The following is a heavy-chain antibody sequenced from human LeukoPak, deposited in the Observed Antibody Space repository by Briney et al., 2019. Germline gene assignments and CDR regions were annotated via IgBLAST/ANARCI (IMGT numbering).Heavy chain of an antibody. CDR1: GYTFTSYG. CDR3: AATYYDILTGYFNYYYGMDV. D-gene: IGHD3-9*01. Sequence: ASVKVSCKAPGYTFTSYGISWVRQAPGQGLEWMGWISAYNGNTNYAQKLQGRVTMTTDTSTSTAYMELRSLRSDDTAVYHCAATYYDILTGYFNYYYGMDVWGQGTTVTVSS. CDR2: ISAYNGNT. J-gene: IGHJ6*02. V-gene: IGHV1-18*01.